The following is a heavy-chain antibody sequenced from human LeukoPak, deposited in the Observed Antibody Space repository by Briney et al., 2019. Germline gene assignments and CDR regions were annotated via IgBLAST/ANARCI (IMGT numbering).Heavy chain of an antibody. CDR1: GYTFTSYY. CDR2: INPSGGST. V-gene: IGHV1-46*01. D-gene: IGHD3-22*01. Sequence: ASVKVSCKASGYTFTSYYMHWVRQAPGQGLEWMGIINPSGGSTSYAQKFQGRVTMTRDMSTSTVYMELSSLRSEDTAVYYCARLMIEYYDSSGYSDFWGRGTLVTVSS. J-gene: IGHJ4*02. CDR3: ARLMIEYYDSSGYSDF.